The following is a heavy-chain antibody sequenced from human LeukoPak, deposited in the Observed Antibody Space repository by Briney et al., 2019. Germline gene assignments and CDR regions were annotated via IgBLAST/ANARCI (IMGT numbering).Heavy chain of an antibody. CDR3: WRSYCSGCSCYNYFDY. Sequence: GASVKVSCKASGGTFSSYAISSVRQAPGQGLEWMGRIIPIFGIANHAQKFQGRVTITADKSTSTAYMEVSSLRSEDTAVYYCWRSYCSGCSCYNYFDYWGQGTLVSVSS. CDR1: GGTFSSYA. J-gene: IGHJ4*02. D-gene: IGHD2-15*01. CDR2: IIPIFGIA. V-gene: IGHV1-69*04.